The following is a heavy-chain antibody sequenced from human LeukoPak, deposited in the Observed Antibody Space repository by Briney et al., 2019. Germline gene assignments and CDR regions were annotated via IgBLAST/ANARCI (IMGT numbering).Heavy chain of an antibody. Sequence: PGGSLRLSCAASGFTFSSYDVHWVRQAPGKGLEWVAVISSDGSNKYYADSVKGRFAISRDNFKNTLYLQMNNLRAEDTAVYYCANWGCSSINCYATDYWGQGTLVTVSS. V-gene: IGHV3-30*09. CDR3: ANWGCSSINCYATDY. CDR1: GFTFSSYD. J-gene: IGHJ4*02. CDR2: ISSDGSNK. D-gene: IGHD2-2*01.